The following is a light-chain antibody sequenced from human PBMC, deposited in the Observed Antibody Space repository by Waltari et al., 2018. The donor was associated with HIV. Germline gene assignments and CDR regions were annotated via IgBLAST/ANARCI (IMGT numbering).Light chain of an antibody. Sequence: SYELTQPPSVSVSPGQTARITCSGDALAAQFAYWYQQKPGQAPVLLIYKDSERPSGIPERISGSISGTTVTLTISEVQAEDEADYYCQSADSSGTPQYVFGTGTKVTVL. CDR2: KDS. CDR1: ALAAQF. J-gene: IGLJ1*01. V-gene: IGLV3-25*03. CDR3: QSADSSGTPQYV.